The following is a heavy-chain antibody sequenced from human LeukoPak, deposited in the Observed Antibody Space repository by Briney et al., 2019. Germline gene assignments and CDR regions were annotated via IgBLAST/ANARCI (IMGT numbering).Heavy chain of an antibody. CDR3: ARTDYDILTGARMDV. V-gene: IGHV1-18*04. CDR2: ISAYNANT. Sequence: ASVKVSCKASGYTFTNYGITWVRQAPGQGLEWMGWISAYNANTNCAQKFQGRVTMTTDTSTSTVYMELRSLRSDDTAIYYRARTDYDILTGARMDVWGKGTTVTVSS. CDR1: GYTFTNYG. D-gene: IGHD3-9*01. J-gene: IGHJ6*04.